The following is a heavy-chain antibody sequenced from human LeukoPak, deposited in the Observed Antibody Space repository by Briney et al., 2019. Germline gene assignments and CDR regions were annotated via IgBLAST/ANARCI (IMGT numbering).Heavy chain of an antibody. CDR3: ARVYISGFSDDY. CDR1: GFTFSSYS. CDR2: ISSSSSSI. Sequence: GGSLRLSCAASGFTFSSYSISWVRQAPGKGLEWLSYISSSSSSIYYADSVRGRFTISRDNAKNSLHLQMNSLRDEDTAVYYCARVYISGFSDDYWGQGTLVTVSS. J-gene: IGHJ4*02. D-gene: IGHD6-19*01. V-gene: IGHV3-48*02.